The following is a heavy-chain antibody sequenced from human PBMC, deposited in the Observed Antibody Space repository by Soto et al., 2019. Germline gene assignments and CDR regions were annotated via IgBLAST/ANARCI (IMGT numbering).Heavy chain of an antibody. CDR3: ARQASYWHGGGGWFDP. J-gene: IGHJ5*02. CDR1: GFTFSAYD. D-gene: IGHD2-8*02. V-gene: IGHV3-13*01. Sequence: EVQLVESGGGSVQPGGSLRLSCAASGFTFSAYDMHWVRQPTGKGLEWVSAIGTQHDTYYPDSVKGRFTISRENAKSSLYLQMNSPGIGDTAVYYCARQASYWHGGGGWFDPWGQGTLVTVSS. CDR2: IGTQHDT.